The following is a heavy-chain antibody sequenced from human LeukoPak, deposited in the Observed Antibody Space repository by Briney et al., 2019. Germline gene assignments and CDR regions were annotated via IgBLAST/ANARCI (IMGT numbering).Heavy chain of an antibody. CDR3: ARGTTSEIFGVVLSYYYYGMDV. CDR1: GGTFSSYA. CDR2: IMPIFGIA. D-gene: IGHD3-3*01. J-gene: IGHJ6*02. Sequence: SVKVSCKASGGTFSSYAISWVRQAPGQGLEWMGRIMPIFGIANYAQKFQGRVTITADKSTSTAYMELSSLRSEDTAVYYCARGTTSEIFGVVLSYYYYGMDVWGQGTTVTVSS. V-gene: IGHV1-69*04.